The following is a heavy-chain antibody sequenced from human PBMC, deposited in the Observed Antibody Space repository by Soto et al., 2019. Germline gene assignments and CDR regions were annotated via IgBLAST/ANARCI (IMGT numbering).Heavy chain of an antibody. V-gene: IGHV3-23*01. Sequence: PGGSLRLSCAASGFSFSDYGMSWVRQAPGKGLEWVSAIHGNGGTTYCADSVRGRVIISRDNSKNTLHLQVNSLRAEDTAIYYCAKRRLNTYGYIDYWGQGVLVTVSS. CDR2: IHGNGGTT. D-gene: IGHD2-8*01. J-gene: IGHJ4*02. CDR3: AKRRLNTYGYIDY. CDR1: GFSFSDYG.